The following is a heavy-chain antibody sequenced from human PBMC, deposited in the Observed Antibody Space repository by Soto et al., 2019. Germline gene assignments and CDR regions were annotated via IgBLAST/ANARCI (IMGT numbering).Heavy chain of an antibody. Sequence: QVQLQQWGAGLLKPSETLSLTCAVYGGSFSGYYWSWIRQPPGKGLEWIGEINHSGSTNYNPSLRSRVPITVDTSKHQFSLKLSSVTAADTAVYYCGRGRGSSWYNYWGQGTLVTVSS. CDR3: GRGRGSSWYNY. V-gene: IGHV4-34*01. CDR2: INHSGST. D-gene: IGHD6-13*01. CDR1: GGSFSGYY. J-gene: IGHJ4*02.